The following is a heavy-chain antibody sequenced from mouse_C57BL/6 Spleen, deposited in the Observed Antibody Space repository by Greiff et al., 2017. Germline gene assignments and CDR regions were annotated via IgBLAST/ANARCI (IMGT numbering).Heavy chain of an antibody. D-gene: IGHD1-1*01. Sequence: QVQLQQSGPELVKPGASVKISCKASGYAFSSSWMKWVKQRPGKGLEWIGRIYPGDGDTNYNGKFKGKATLTADKSSSTAYMQLSSLTSEDSAVYFCARDYYGSSHYFDYWGQGTTLTVSS. CDR1: GYAFSSSW. V-gene: IGHV1-82*01. CDR2: IYPGDGDT. CDR3: ARDYYGSSHYFDY. J-gene: IGHJ2*01.